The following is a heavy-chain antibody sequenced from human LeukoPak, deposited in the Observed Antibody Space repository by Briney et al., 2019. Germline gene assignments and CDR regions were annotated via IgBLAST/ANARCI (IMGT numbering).Heavy chain of an antibody. J-gene: IGHJ4*02. D-gene: IGHD3-3*01. Sequence: ASVKVSCKASGYTFTSYTIHWVRQAPGQGLEWMGWINPNSGGTNYAQKFQGRVTMTRDTSISTAYMELSRLRSDDTAVYYCASGAPRYYDFWSGSTQPLGFDYWGQGTLVTVSS. CDR1: GYTFTSYT. CDR3: ASGAPRYYDFWSGSTQPLGFDY. CDR2: INPNSGGT. V-gene: IGHV1-2*02.